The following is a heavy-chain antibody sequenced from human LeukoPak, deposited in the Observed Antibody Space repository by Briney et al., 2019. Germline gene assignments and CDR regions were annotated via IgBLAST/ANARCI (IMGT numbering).Heavy chain of an antibody. CDR3: ARDLFSVITTDSRFDY. V-gene: IGHV3-21*01. J-gene: IGHJ4*02. CDR1: GFTFSSYN. CDR2: ISSSDSYI. D-gene: IGHD3-16*01. Sequence: PGGSLRLSCAASGFTFSSYNMNWVRQAPGKGLEWVSSISSSDSYIYYADSVKGRFTISRDNAKNSLFLQMNSLRAEDTAVYYCARDLFSVITTDSRFDYWGQGTLVTVSS.